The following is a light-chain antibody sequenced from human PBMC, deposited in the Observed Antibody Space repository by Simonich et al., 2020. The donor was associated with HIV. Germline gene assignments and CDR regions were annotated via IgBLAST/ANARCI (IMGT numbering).Light chain of an antibody. J-gene: IGKJ1*01. Sequence: DIQMTQSPSSLSASVGDRVTITCQASQDIRNYLNWYQQKPGKAPKLLIYAASSLQSGVPSRFSGSGSGTDFTLTISSLQPEDFATYYCQESYSTWTFGQGTKVEIK. CDR2: AAS. CDR3: QESYSTWT. V-gene: IGKV1-39*01. CDR1: QDIRNY.